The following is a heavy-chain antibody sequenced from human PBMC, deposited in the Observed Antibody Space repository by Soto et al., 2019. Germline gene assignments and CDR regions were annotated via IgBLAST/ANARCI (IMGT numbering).Heavy chain of an antibody. J-gene: IGHJ4*02. CDR1: GFIFRDYA. CDR2: ISGSGDSA. D-gene: IGHD6-19*01. V-gene: IGHV3-23*01. Sequence: GGSLRLPCAASGFIFRDYAMNWVRQAPGKGLEWVSDISGSGDSARYADSVKGRFTISRDNSRNTLYLQINSLRVDDTAVYYCGKERRGSGWSVCNFWGQGTLGTVSS. CDR3: GKERRGSGWSVCNF.